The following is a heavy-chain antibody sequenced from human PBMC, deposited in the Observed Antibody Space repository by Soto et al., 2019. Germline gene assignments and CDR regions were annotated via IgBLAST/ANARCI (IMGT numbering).Heavy chain of an antibody. D-gene: IGHD2-2*01. Sequence: PVGSLRLSCAASGFTLSSYGMHWVRQAPGKGLEWVAVIWYDGSNKYYADSVKGRFTISRDNSKNTLYLQMNSLRAEDTAVYYCARDSPDIVVVPAAMGNWFDPWGQGTLVTVSS. V-gene: IGHV3-33*01. CDR3: ARDSPDIVVVPAAMGNWFDP. CDR2: IWYDGSNK. J-gene: IGHJ5*02. CDR1: GFTLSSYG.